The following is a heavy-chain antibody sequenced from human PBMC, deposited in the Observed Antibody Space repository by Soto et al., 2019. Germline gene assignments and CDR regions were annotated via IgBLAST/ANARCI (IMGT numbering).Heavy chain of an antibody. D-gene: IGHD4-4*01. CDR1: GFTFSNAW. Sequence: GGSLRLSCAASGFTFSNAWMSWVRQAPGKGLEWVGRIKSKTDGGTTDYAAPVKGRFTISRDDSKNTLYLQMNSLKTEDTAVYYCTTDPAITVTTFSGSNYYYYGVDVWGQGTTVTVSS. J-gene: IGHJ6*02. CDR3: TTDPAITVTTFSGSNYYYYGVDV. CDR2: IKSKTDGGTT. V-gene: IGHV3-15*07.